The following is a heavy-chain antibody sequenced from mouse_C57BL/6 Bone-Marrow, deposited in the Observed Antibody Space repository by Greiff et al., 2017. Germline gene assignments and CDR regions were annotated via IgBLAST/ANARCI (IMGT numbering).Heavy chain of an antibody. J-gene: IGHJ3*01. Sequence: VQLQESGPGLVQPSPSLSITCTVSGFSLTSYGVHWVRQSPGQGLEWLGVIWRGGSTDYNAAFMSRLSITKDNSKSHVFFKRNSLQADDTDIYYCAKFLRIHEYGSSKAWCAYWGQGTLVTVSA. CDR2: IWRGGST. D-gene: IGHD1-1*01. V-gene: IGHV2-5*01. CDR3: AKFLRIHEYGSSKAWCAY. CDR1: GFSLTSYG.